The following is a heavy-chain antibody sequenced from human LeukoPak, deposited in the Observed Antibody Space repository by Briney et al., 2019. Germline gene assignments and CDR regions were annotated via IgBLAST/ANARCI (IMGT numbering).Heavy chain of an antibody. CDR3: AKDGCPSCYFVYYYYGMDV. V-gene: IGHV3-23*01. CDR1: GLTFSTSA. Sequence: GGSLRLSCAASGLTFSTSAMSWVRQAPGKGLEWVSSISGSGGIAYYADSVKGRFTISRDNSNNTLSLQMSGLRVEGTAVYYCAKDGCPSCYFVYYYYGMDVWGQGTTVTVSS. D-gene: IGHD2-2*01. CDR2: ISGSGGIA. J-gene: IGHJ6*02.